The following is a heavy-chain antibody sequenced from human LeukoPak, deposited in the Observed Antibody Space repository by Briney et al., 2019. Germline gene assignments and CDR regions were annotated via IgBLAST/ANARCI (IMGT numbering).Heavy chain of an antibody. Sequence: ASVKVSCKASGYTFTSYGISWVRQAPGQGLEWMGWISAYNGNTNYAQKLQGRVTMTTDTSTSTAYMELRSLRSDDTAVYYCARASFGWFGELSWFDPWGQGTLVTVSS. CDR1: GYTFTSYG. V-gene: IGHV1-18*04. D-gene: IGHD3-10*01. J-gene: IGHJ5*02. CDR2: ISAYNGNT. CDR3: ARASFGWFGELSWFDP.